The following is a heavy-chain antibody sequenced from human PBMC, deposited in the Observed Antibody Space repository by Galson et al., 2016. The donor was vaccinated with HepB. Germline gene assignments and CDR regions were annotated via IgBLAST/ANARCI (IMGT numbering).Heavy chain of an antibody. D-gene: IGHD3-10*01. V-gene: IGHV3-21*04. CDR1: GFTFSSYS. CDR3: TRVLQWFGERWFDP. Sequence: SLRLSCAASGFTFSSYSMNWVRQAPGKGLEWVSSISSSSSYIYYADSVKGRFTISRDNAKNSLYLQMNSLRAEDTAVYYCTRVLQWFGERWFDPWGQGTLVTVSS. J-gene: IGHJ5*02. CDR2: ISSSSSYI.